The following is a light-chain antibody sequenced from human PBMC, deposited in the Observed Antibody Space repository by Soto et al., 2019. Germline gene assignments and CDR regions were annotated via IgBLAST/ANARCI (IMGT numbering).Light chain of an antibody. Sequence: DIVLKQSPATLSLYPGERATLSCRASQSVSSYLAWYQQKPGQAPRLRIYDASTRATAIPARFSDSGSGTEFTLTIYTLQPEYFAVYYCQQYYHWPSYSFGGRT. V-gene: IGKV3-11*01. CDR2: DAS. CDR3: QQYYHWPSYS. J-gene: IGKJ2*01. CDR1: QSVSSY.